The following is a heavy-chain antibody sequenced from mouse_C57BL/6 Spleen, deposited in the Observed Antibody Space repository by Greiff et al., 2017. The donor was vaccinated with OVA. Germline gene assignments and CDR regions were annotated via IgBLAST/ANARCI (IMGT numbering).Heavy chain of an antibody. CDR3: ARMNYGSSYGRY. D-gene: IGHD1-1*01. CDR2: IDTSDSYT. CDR1: GYTFTSYW. V-gene: IGHV1-50*01. J-gene: IGHJ2*01. Sequence: QVQLQQPGAELVKPGASVKLSCKASGYTFTSYWMKWVKQRPGQGLEWIGEIDTSDSYTNYNQKFKGKATLTVDPSSSTAYMQLSSLTSDDSAVYYCARMNYGSSYGRYWGQGTTLTVSS.